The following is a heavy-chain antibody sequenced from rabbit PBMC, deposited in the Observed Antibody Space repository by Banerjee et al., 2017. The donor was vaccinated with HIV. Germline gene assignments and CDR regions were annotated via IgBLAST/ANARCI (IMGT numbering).Heavy chain of an antibody. CDR1: GFSFSSGYD. Sequence: QSLEESGGDLVKPGASLTLTCTASGFSFSSGYDMCWVRQAPGKGLEWIACIYGGTTHYIYYASWAKGRFTISKTSTTVTLQMTSLTAADTATYFCARAGYPGYGYATPFKLWGPGTLVTVS. V-gene: IGHV1S40*01. D-gene: IGHD6-1*01. CDR3: ARAGYPGYGYATPFKL. CDR2: IYGGTTHYI. J-gene: IGHJ4*01.